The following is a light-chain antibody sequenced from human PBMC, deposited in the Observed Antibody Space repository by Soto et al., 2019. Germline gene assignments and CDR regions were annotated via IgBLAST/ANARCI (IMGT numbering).Light chain of an antibody. CDR3: QQYGSSPRT. V-gene: IGKV3-20*01. CDR1: QIVSSSY. Sequence: ELGLTQSPGTLFFSPGERATLSCRASQIVSSSYLAWYQQKPGQPPRLLIYVASSRATGIPDRSSGSGSGTDFTLTISRLETDDLAVYYGQQYGSSPRTFGQGTWLEIK. CDR2: VAS. J-gene: IGKJ1*01.